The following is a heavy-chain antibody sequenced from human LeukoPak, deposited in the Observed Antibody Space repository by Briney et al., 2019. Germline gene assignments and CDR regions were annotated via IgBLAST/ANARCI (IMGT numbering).Heavy chain of an antibody. J-gene: IGHJ4*02. D-gene: IGHD1-14*01. Sequence: GGSLRLSCAASGFTFSSYAMHWVRQAPGKGLEWVAVISDDGTNKYYADSVKGRFTISRDNAKNTLLLQMNSLRAEDTAVYYCARGASNRFDYWGQGTLVTVSS. CDR2: ISDDGTNK. CDR3: ARGASNRFDY. V-gene: IGHV3-30*04. CDR1: GFTFSSYA.